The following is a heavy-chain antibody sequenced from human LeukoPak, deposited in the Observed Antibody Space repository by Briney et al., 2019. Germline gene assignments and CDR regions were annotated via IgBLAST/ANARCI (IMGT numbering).Heavy chain of an antibody. Sequence: PSETLSLTCTVSGGSVSSSSYYWSWIRQPPGKDLEWIGSGYYTGSAHYNPSLQSRVTISVDTTENQFSLQLSSVTASDTAFYYCARHDYYGSGWFDPWGQGTLVTVSS. V-gene: IGHV4-39*01. D-gene: IGHD3-10*01. CDR1: GGSVSSSSYY. CDR3: ARHDYYGSGWFDP. J-gene: IGHJ5*02. CDR2: GYYTGSA.